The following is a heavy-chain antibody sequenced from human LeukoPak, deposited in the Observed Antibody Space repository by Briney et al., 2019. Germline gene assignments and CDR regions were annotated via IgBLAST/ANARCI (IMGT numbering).Heavy chain of an antibody. J-gene: IGHJ4*02. CDR2: ISWNSGSI. CDR1: GFTFDDYA. CDR3: AKDYEQWLVTYYFDY. V-gene: IGHV3-9*01. Sequence: GRSLRLSCAASGFTFDDYAMHWVRQAPGKGLEWVSGISWNSGSIGYADSVKGRFTISRDNAKNSLYLQINSLRAEDTALYYCAKDYEQWLVTYYFDYWGQGTLVTVSS. D-gene: IGHD6-19*01.